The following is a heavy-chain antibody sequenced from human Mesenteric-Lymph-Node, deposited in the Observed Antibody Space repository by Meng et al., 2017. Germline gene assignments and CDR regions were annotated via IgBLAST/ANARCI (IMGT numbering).Heavy chain of an antibody. D-gene: IGHD3-9*01. CDR1: GSTFSSFD. CDR2: IGSRAIEI. CDR3: ARDTRYFDWFDRPG. V-gene: IGHV3-48*03. Sequence: GGSLRLSCAASGSTFSSFDMKWVRQAPGKGLEWVSYIGSRAIEIHYADSVKGRFTISRDDARNSMYLQMNSLSVDDTAVYYCARDTRYFDWFDRPGWGQGTLVTVSS. J-gene: IGHJ4*02.